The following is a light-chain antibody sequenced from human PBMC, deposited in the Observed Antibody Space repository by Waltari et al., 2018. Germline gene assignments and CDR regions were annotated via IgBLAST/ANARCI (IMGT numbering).Light chain of an antibody. J-gene: IGLJ3*02. CDR3: QSYDSSLSAWV. Sequence: QSVLTQPPSVSGAPGQRVTISCTGSSSNIGAGYDVHWYQQLPGTAPNRLIYGNSNRPSVVPDRFSGSKSGASASLAITGLQAEDEADYYCQSYDSSLSAWVFGGGTKLTVL. CDR2: GNS. CDR1: SSNIGAGYD. V-gene: IGLV1-40*01.